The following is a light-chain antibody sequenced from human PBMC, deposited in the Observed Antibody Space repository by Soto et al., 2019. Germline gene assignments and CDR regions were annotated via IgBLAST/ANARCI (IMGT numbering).Light chain of an antibody. CDR1: SSDVGGYEV. CDR2: DVS. V-gene: IGLV2-14*01. Sequence: QSVLTQPASVSGSPGQSITISCTGTSSDVGGYEVVSWYQQHPGTAPKLVIYDVSNRPSGVSNRFSGSKSGNTASLTISGLQAEDEADYYCSSYTSSSTVVFGGGTKLTVL. CDR3: SSYTSSSTVV. J-gene: IGLJ2*01.